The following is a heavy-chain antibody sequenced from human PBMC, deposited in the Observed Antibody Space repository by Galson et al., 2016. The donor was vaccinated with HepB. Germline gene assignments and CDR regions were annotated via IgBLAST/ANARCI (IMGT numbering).Heavy chain of an antibody. CDR1: GFRFGEYS. J-gene: IGHJ4*02. V-gene: IGHV3-49*04. D-gene: IGHD3-22*01. CDR3: TRDSLTYHYDTSGYSDLDY. CDR2: IRSKTYGGTS. Sequence: SLRLSCAVSGFRFGEYSMRWVRQAPGEGLEWVGFIRSKTYGGTSEYAASVKGRFTISRDDSRNIPFLQMNRLKTEDTAVYYCTRDSLTYHYDTSGYSDLDYWGQGTLVTVSS.